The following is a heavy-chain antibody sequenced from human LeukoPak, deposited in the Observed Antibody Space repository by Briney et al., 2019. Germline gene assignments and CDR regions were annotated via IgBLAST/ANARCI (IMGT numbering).Heavy chain of an antibody. Sequence: GSLRLSCAASGFTFSSYWMSWVRQAPGKGLEWVPNIKQDGSEKYYVDSVKGRFTISRDNAKNSLYLQMNSLRAEDTAVYYCASYYYEYSSSQAEGSFDYWGQGTLVTVSS. CDR2: IKQDGSEK. V-gene: IGHV3-7*01. CDR3: ASYYYEYSSSQAEGSFDY. CDR1: GFTFSSYW. D-gene: IGHD6-6*01. J-gene: IGHJ4*02.